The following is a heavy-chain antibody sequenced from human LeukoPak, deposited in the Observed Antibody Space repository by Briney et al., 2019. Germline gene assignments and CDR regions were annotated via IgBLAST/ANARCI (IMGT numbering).Heavy chain of an antibody. CDR2: IYSGGST. D-gene: IGHD3-9*01. Sequence: GGSLRLSCAASGFTVSSNYMSWVRQAPGKGLEWVSVIYSGGSTYYADSVKGRFTISRDNSKNTLYLQMNSLRAEDTAVYYCARYFDYDAFDIWGQGTMVTVSS. CDR3: ARYFDYDAFDI. CDR1: GFTVSSNY. J-gene: IGHJ3*02. V-gene: IGHV3-66*01.